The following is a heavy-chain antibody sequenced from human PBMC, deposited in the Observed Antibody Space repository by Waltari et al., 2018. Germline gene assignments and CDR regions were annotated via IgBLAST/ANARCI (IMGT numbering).Heavy chain of an antibody. CDR1: GGSISSSSYY. CDR2: IYYSGRT. Sequence: QLQLQESGPGLVKPSETLSLTCTVSGGSISSSSYYWGWIRQPPGKGLEWIGSIYYSGRTYYNPSLKSRVIISVDTSKNQFSLKLSSVTAADTAVYYCARQTWIQLWLYAFDIWGQGTMVTVSS. V-gene: IGHV4-39*01. CDR3: ARQTWIQLWLYAFDI. D-gene: IGHD5-18*01. J-gene: IGHJ3*02.